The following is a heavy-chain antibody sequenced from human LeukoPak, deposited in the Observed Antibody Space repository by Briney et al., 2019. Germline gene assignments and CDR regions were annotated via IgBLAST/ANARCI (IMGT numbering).Heavy chain of an antibody. V-gene: IGHV1-46*01. Sequence: ASVKVSCKTSGYTFIGYYMHWVRQAPGQGPEWMGIINPINGRRTYAQNFQGRVTMTSDTSTSTVYMELSSLRSEDTAVYYCARSTSGWYDYWGQGTLVTVSS. CDR2: INPINGRR. J-gene: IGHJ4*02. CDR3: ARSTSGWYDY. D-gene: IGHD6-19*01. CDR1: GYTFIGYY.